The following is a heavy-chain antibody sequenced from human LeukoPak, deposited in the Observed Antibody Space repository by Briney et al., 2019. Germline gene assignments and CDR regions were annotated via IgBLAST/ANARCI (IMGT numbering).Heavy chain of an antibody. CDR3: AREVEDIVVVPAASGLGNWFDP. J-gene: IGHJ5*02. CDR1: GGSISSYY. V-gene: IGHV4-59*01. Sequence: PSETLSLTCTVSGGSISSYYWSWIRQPPGKGLEWIGYIYYSGSTNYNPSLKSRVTISVDTSKNQFSLKLSSVTAADTAVYYCAREVEDIVVVPAASGLGNWFDPWGQGTLVTVSS. D-gene: IGHD2-2*01. CDR2: IYYSGST.